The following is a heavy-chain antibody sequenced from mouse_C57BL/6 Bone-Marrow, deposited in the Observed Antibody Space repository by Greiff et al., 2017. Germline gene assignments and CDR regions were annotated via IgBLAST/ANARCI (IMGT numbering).Heavy chain of an antibody. CDR1: GFTFSDYY. D-gene: IGHD1-1*02. CDR3: ARQWGGIDY. CDR2: ISNGGGST. J-gene: IGHJ2*01. V-gene: IGHV5-12*01. Sequence: EVMLVESGGGLVQPGGSLKLSCAASGFTFSDYYMYWVRQTPEKRLEWVAYISNGGGSTYYPDTVKGRFTISRDNAKNTLYLQMSRLKSEDTAMYYCARQWGGIDYWGQGTTLTVSS.